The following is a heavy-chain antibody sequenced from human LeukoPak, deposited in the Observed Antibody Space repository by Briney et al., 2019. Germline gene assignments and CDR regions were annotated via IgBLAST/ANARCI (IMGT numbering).Heavy chain of an antibody. CDR2: ISSSSSTI. CDR3: ASLSGSSDY. CDR1: GFTFSSYS. J-gene: IGHJ4*02. Sequence: GGSLRLSCAASGFTFSSYSMNWGRHAPGKGLEWVSYISSSSSTIYYADSVKGRFTISRDNAKNSLYLQMNSLRAEDTAVYYCASLSGSSDYWGQGTLVTVSS. V-gene: IGHV3-48*01. D-gene: IGHD1-26*01.